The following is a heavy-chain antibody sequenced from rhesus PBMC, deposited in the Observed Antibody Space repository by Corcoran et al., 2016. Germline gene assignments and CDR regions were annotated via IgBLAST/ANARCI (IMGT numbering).Heavy chain of an antibody. V-gene: IGHV4-169*01. CDR3: ARGARRWLAGTEFDY. Sequence: QLQLQESGPGLVKPSETLSVTCAVSGGSISSSYWSWIRQAPGKGLEGIGYIYGSVSRTNNTPSRKSRVTRSVDTSKNQLSLKLSSVTAADTAVYYCARGARRWLAGTEFDYWGQGVLVTVSS. D-gene: IGHD6-37*01. J-gene: IGHJ4*01. CDR2: IYGSVSRT. CDR1: GGSISSSY.